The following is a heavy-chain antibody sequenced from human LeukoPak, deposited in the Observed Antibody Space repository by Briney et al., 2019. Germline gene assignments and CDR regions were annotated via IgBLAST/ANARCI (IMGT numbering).Heavy chain of an antibody. J-gene: IGHJ4*02. CDR1: GFTFSSYG. CDR3: AKGASALWFGEFLY. V-gene: IGHV3-30*18. Sequence: GGSLRLSCAASGFTFSSYGMHWVRQAPGKGLEWVAVISYDGSNKYYADSVKGRFTISRDNSKNTLYLQMNSLGAEDTAVYYCAKGASALWFGEFLYWGQGTLVTVSS. CDR2: ISYDGSNK. D-gene: IGHD3-10*01.